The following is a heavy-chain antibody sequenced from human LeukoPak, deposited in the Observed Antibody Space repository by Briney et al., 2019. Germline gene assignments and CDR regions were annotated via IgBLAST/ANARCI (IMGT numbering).Heavy chain of an antibody. V-gene: IGHV3-74*01. CDR1: GFTFSNYW. CDR3: ARDGMYGSSSYYYYMDV. Sequence: TGGSLRLSCAASGFTFSNYWMHWVRHAPGKGLVWVSRIKSDGSSTSYADSVKGRFTISRDNAKNTLYLQMNSLRAEDTAVYYCARDGMYGSSSYYYYMDVWGKGTTVTVSS. D-gene: IGHD6-6*01. J-gene: IGHJ6*03. CDR2: IKSDGSST.